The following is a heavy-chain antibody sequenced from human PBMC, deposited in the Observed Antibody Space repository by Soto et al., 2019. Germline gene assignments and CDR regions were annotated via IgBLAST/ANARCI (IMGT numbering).Heavy chain of an antibody. CDR2: ISAYNGNT. CDR3: ARVKAFGYSSSGHAFDI. D-gene: IGHD6-13*01. CDR1: GYTFTSYG. J-gene: IGHJ3*02. V-gene: IGHV1-18*01. Sequence: QVQLVQSGAEVKKPGASVKVSCKASGYTFTSYGISWVRQAPGQGLEWMGWISAYNGNTNYAQKLQGRVTMTTDTSTSTAYLELRSLRSDDTAVYYCARVKAFGYSSSGHAFDIWGQGTMVTVSS.